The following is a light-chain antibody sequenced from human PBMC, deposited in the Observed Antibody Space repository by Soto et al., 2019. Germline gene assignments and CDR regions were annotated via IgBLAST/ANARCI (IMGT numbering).Light chain of an antibody. CDR3: QQRSKWPIT. V-gene: IGKV3D-20*02. CDR1: QSVSNNY. Sequence: IVLTHSPGTLSLSAWERSTLSSSSSQSVSNNYLAWYQQKPGQAPRLLIYGASNRATGIPDRFSGSGSGTDFTLTISSLEPEDFAVYYCQQRSKWPITFGQGTRLEIK. J-gene: IGKJ5*01. CDR2: GAS.